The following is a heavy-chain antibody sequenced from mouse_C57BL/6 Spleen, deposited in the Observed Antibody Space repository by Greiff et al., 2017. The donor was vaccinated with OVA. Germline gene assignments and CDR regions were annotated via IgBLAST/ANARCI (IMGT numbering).Heavy chain of an antibody. CDR2: IYPGDGDT. J-gene: IGHJ4*01. CDR1: GYAFSSYW. Sequence: VQLQESGAELVKPGASVKISCKASGYAFSSYWMNWVKQRPGKGLEWIGQIYPGDGDTNYNGQFKGKATLTADKSSSTAYMQLSSLTSEDSAVYFCARSPTVVSHYAMDYWGQGTSVTVSS. CDR3: ARSPTVVSHYAMDY. V-gene: IGHV1-80*01. D-gene: IGHD1-1*01.